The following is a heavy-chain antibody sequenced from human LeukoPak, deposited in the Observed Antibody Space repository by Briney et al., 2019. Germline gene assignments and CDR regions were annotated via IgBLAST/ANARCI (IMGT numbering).Heavy chain of an antibody. CDR1: GFTFSSYA. CDR2: ISGSGGST. J-gene: IGHJ4*02. CDR3: ARDVAAGQTIDY. D-gene: IGHD6-25*01. Sequence: GGSLRLSCAASGFTFSSYAMSWVRQAPEKRLEWVSAISGSGGSTYYADSVKGRFTISRDNAQNSLYLQMNSLRAEDTAVYYCARDVAAGQTIDYWGQGTLVTVSS. V-gene: IGHV3-23*01.